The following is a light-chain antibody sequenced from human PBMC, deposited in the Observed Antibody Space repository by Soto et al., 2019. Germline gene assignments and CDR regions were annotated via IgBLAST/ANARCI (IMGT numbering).Light chain of an antibody. CDR2: DTS. CDR3: QQYGRSPLYT. CDR1: ERVATSY. J-gene: IGKJ2*01. Sequence: DIVLTQSRVILSLSPGDSATLSCRASERVATSYFAWYQQRRGQAPTLLIYDTSTRATGVPDRFTGSGSGTEFTLTISSVEPEDFAVYYCQQYGRSPLYTFGQGTQPEI. V-gene: IGKV3-20*01.